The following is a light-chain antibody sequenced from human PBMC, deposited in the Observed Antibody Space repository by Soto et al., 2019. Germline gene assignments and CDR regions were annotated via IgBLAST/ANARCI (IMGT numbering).Light chain of an antibody. J-gene: IGKJ4*01. V-gene: IGKV3-15*01. CDR3: QQYNNWPPLT. CDR2: GAS. CDR1: QSVSSN. Sequence: EIVMTQSPATLSVSPGESSTLSCRASQSVSSNLAWYQQKPGQAPRLLIYGASTRATGIPARFSGSGSGTEFTLTIRSLQSEDFAVYYCQQYNNWPPLTFGGGNKVDIK.